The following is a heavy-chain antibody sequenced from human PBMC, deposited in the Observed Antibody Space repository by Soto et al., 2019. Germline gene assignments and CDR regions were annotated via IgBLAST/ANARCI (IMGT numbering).Heavy chain of an antibody. Sequence: PSETLSLTCTVSGGSISSGDYYWSWIRQPPGKGLEWIGYIYYSGSTYYNPSLKSRVTISVDTSKNQFSLKLSSVTAADTAVYYCARVAAYYYDSSGYYYASGYYGMDVWGQGTTVTVYS. J-gene: IGHJ6*02. CDR1: GGSISSGDYY. CDR3: ARVAAYYYDSSGYYYASGYYGMDV. D-gene: IGHD3-22*01. V-gene: IGHV4-30-4*01. CDR2: IYYSGST.